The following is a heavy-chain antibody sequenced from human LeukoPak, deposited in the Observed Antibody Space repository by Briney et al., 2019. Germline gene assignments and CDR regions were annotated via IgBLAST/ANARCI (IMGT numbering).Heavy chain of an antibody. V-gene: IGHV3-30-3*01. Sequence: GGSLRLSCAASGFTFSSYAMHWVRQARGKGLEWVAVISYDGSNKYYADSVKGRFTISRDNSKNTLYLQMNSLRAEDTAVYYCARARGGYSYGSYFDYWGQGTLVTVSS. CDR2: ISYDGSNK. CDR3: ARARGGYSYGSYFDY. D-gene: IGHD5-18*01. CDR1: GFTFSSYA. J-gene: IGHJ4*02.